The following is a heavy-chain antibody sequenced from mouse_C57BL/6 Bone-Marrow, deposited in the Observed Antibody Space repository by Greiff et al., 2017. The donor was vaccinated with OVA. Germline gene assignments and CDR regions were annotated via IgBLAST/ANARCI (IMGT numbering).Heavy chain of an antibody. Sequence: EVKLMESGGGLVKPGGSLKLSCAASGFTFSSYAMSWVRQTPEKRLEWVATISDGGSYTYYPDNVKGRFTISRDNAKKYLYLQMNHLKAEDTAMYYCARAPSTVVAKYYAMDYWGQGTSVTVSS. CDR3: ARAPSTVVAKYYAMDY. J-gene: IGHJ4*01. CDR2: ISDGGSYT. D-gene: IGHD1-1*01. V-gene: IGHV5-4*03. CDR1: GFTFSSYA.